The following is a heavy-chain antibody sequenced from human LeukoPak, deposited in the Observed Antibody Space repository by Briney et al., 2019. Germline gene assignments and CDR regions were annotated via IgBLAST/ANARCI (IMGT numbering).Heavy chain of an antibody. D-gene: IGHD3-10*01. Sequence: SETLSLTCTVSGGSISSYYLSWIRQPPGKGLEWIGYIYTSGSTNYNPSLKSRVTISVDTSKNQFSLKLSSVTAADTAVYYCARHALYYYGSDSYYNPFDYWGQGTLVTVSS. J-gene: IGHJ4*02. CDR2: IYTSGST. V-gene: IGHV4-4*09. CDR3: ARHALYYYGSDSYYNPFDY. CDR1: GGSISSYY.